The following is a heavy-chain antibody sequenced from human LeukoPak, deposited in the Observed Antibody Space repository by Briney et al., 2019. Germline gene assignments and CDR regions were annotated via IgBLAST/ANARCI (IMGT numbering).Heavy chain of an antibody. Sequence: SETLSLTCAVYGGSFSGYYWSWIRQPPGKGLEWIWEINHSGSTNYNPSLKSRVTISVDTSKNQFSLKLSSVTAADTAVYYCARRSRYYYGSGGYYLNWGQGTLVTVSS. D-gene: IGHD3-10*01. CDR2: INHSGST. J-gene: IGHJ4*02. CDR1: GGSFSGYY. V-gene: IGHV4-34*01. CDR3: ARRSRYYYGSGGYYLN.